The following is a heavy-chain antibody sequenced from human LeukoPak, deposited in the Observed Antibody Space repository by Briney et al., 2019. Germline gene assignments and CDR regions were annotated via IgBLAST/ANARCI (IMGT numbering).Heavy chain of an antibody. J-gene: IGHJ4*02. CDR2: IYYSGST. V-gene: IGHV4-59*01. CDR1: GGSISSYY. D-gene: IGHD2-2*01. Sequence: SETLSLTCTVSGGSISSYYWSWIRQPPGEGLEWIGYIYYSGSTNYNPSLKSRVTISVDTSKNQFSLKLSSVTAADTAVYYCAREDCSSTSCYCLNWGQGTLVTVSS. CDR3: AREDCSSTSCYCLN.